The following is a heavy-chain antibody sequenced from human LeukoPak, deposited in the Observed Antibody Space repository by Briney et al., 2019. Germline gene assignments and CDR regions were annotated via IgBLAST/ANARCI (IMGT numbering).Heavy chain of an antibody. D-gene: IGHD6-13*01. V-gene: IGHV3-30*03. CDR1: GFIFSSYG. J-gene: IGHJ1*01. CDR3: ARGPRSTYSSSWYGDKEYFQH. CDR2: ISYDGSNK. Sequence: GGSLRLSCAASGFIFSSYGMHWVRQAPDKGLEWVAVISYDGSNKYYADSVKGRFTISRDNSKNTLYLQMNSLRAEDTAVYYCARGPRSTYSSSWYGDKEYFQHWGQGTLVTVSS.